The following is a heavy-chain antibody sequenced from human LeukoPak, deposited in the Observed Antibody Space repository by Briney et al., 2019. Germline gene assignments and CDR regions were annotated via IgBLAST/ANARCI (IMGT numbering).Heavy chain of an antibody. V-gene: IGHV3-53*01. J-gene: IGHJ4*02. CDR1: GFTFYSYG. Sequence: PGGSLRLSCAASGFTFYSYGMNWVRQAPGKGLEWVSVIYGGGNIYYADSVKGRFTISRDNSKNTLYLQMNSLRAEDTAVYYCARGAGYNYPYYFDYWGQGTLVTVSS. CDR3: ARGAGYNYPYYFDY. CDR2: IYGGGNI. D-gene: IGHD5-24*01.